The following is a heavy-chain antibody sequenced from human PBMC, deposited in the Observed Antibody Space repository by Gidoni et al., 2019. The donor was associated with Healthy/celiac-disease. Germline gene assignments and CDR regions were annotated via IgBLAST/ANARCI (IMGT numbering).Heavy chain of an antibody. D-gene: IGHD6-19*01. J-gene: IGHJ5*02. Sequence: EVQLVQPGAEVKKPGESLKLSCKGSGYSFTIYWTGWGRQMPGKGLEWMGILYPGDSDTRYSPSFQGQVTISADKSISTAYLQWSSLKASDTAMYYCARQVGSGWSRTNWFDPWGQGTLVTVSS. CDR2: LYPGDSDT. CDR3: ARQVGSGWSRTNWFDP. V-gene: IGHV5-51*01. CDR1: GYSFTIYW.